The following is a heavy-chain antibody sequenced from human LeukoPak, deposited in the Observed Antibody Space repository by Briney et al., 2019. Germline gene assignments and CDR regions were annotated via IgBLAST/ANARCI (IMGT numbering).Heavy chain of an antibody. Sequence: GGSLRLACAASGYTFTDYGMHWVRQAPGKGLEWLTFIRYDGTIKYYADSVKGRFTISRDNSKNTLYLQMNSLRPEDTAVHYCAKEGTASKPSDLDYWGQGTLVTVSS. D-gene: IGHD1/OR15-1a*01. J-gene: IGHJ4*02. V-gene: IGHV3-30*02. CDR3: AKEGTASKPSDLDY. CDR2: IRYDGTIK. CDR1: GYTFTDYG.